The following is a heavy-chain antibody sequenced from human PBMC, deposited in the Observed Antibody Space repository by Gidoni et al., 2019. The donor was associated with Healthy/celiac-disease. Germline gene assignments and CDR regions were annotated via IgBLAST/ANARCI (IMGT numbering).Heavy chain of an antibody. CDR1: GFHFSSYA. Sequence: EVQLLESGGGLVQPGGSLRVSCAASGFHFSSYARSWVRQAPGKGLEWVSAISGSGGSTYYADSVKGRFTISRDNSKNTLYLQMNSLRAEDTAVYYCAKVHDSSGYYSSFHAFDIWGQGTMVTVSS. CDR3: AKVHDSSGYYSSFHAFDI. J-gene: IGHJ3*02. V-gene: IGHV3-23*01. CDR2: ISGSGGST. D-gene: IGHD3-22*01.